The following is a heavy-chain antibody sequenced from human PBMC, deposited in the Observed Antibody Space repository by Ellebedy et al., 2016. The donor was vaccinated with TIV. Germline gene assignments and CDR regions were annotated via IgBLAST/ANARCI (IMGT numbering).Heavy chain of an antibody. V-gene: IGHV3-48*02. J-gene: IGHJ4*02. Sequence: GESLKISCAASGFTFSRYSMNWVRQAPGKGLEWVSYISSSSSTIYYTDSVKGRFTISRDNAKNSLYLQMNSLRDEDTAVYYCARDKTPWNTAMANLGAFDYWGQGTLVTVSS. CDR1: GFTFSRYS. CDR3: ARDKTPWNTAMANLGAFDY. CDR2: ISSSSSTI. D-gene: IGHD5-18*01.